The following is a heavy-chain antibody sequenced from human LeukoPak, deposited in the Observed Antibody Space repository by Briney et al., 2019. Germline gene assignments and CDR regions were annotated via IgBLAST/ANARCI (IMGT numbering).Heavy chain of an antibody. CDR2: ISPSGGST. Sequence: GASVKLSCKAFGYTFTGYWMHWVRQAPGQGPEWMGVISPSGGSTIYAQKFKGRVTLTRDMSTSTDYLELSSLRSEDTAVYYCARDDSVRDEAWWFNPWGQGTLVTVSS. CDR3: ARDDSVRDEAWWFNP. J-gene: IGHJ5*02. D-gene: IGHD5-24*01. V-gene: IGHV1-46*01. CDR1: GYTFTGYW.